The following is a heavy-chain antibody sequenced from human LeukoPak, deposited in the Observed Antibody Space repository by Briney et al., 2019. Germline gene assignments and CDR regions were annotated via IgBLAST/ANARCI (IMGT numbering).Heavy chain of an antibody. D-gene: IGHD3-9*01. J-gene: IGHJ5*02. V-gene: IGHV1-69*13. CDR2: IIPIFGTA. CDR1: GGTFSSYA. Sequence: SVKVSCKASGGTFSSYAISWVRQAPGQGLEWMGGIIPIFGTANYAQKFQGRVTITADESTSTAYMELSSLRSEDTVVYYCASGDILTGYYPPTPYNWFDPWGQGTLVTVSS. CDR3: ASGDILTGYYPPTPYNWFDP.